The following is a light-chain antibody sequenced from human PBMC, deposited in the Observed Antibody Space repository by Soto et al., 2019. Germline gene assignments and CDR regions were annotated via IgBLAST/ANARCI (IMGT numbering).Light chain of an antibody. CDR2: DVS. V-gene: IGLV2-14*03. Sequence: QSALTPPASVSGSPGQSITISCTGTSSDVGGYKYVSWYQQHPGKAPKFIIYDVSDRPSGVSDRFSGSKSGNTASLTISGLQAEDEADYYCSSFSTTSTHVVFGGGTKLTVL. J-gene: IGLJ2*01. CDR3: SSFSTTSTHVV. CDR1: SSDVGGYKY.